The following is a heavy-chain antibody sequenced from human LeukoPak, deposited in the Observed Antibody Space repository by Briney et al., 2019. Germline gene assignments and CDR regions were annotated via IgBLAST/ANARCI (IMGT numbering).Heavy chain of an antibody. D-gene: IGHD1-14*01. J-gene: IGHJ3*02. CDR2: IYYSGST. V-gene: IGHV4-59*01. CDR1: GGSISNYY. CDR3: ARHNRASDAFDI. Sequence: SETLSLTCTVSGGSISNYYWSWIRQPPGKGLEWIGYIYYSGSTNYNPSLKSRVTISVDTSKNQFSLKLSSVTAADTAVYYCARHNRASDAFDIWGQGTMVTISS.